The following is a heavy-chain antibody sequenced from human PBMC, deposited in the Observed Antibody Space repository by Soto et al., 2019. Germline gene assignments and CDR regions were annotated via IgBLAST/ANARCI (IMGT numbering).Heavy chain of an antibody. D-gene: IGHD1-26*01. CDR3: ARDGRASSNYYFDY. V-gene: IGHV1-2*04. Sequence: QVQLVQSGAEVKKPGASVKVSCKASGYTFTGYYMHWVRQAPGQGLEWMGWINPNSGGTNYAQKFQGWVTRNKDTSISTAYMELSRLRSDDTAVYYCARDGRASSNYYFDYWGQGTLVTVSS. CDR1: GYTFTGYY. J-gene: IGHJ4*02. CDR2: INPNSGGT.